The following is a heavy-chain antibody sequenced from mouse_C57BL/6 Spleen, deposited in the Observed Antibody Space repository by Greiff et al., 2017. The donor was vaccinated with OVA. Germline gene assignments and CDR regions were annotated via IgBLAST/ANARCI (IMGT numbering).Heavy chain of an antibody. V-gene: IGHV1-81*01. J-gene: IGHJ3*01. CDR2: IYPRSGNT. CDR1: GYTFTSYG. Sequence: QVQLQQSGAELARPGASVKLSCKASGYTFTSYGISWVKQRTGQGLEWIGEIYPRSGNTYYNEKFKGKATLTADKSSSTAYMELRSLTSEDSAVYFCARGGTSYDYDGAWFAYWGQGTLVTVSA. CDR3: ARGGTSYDYDGAWFAY. D-gene: IGHD2-4*01.